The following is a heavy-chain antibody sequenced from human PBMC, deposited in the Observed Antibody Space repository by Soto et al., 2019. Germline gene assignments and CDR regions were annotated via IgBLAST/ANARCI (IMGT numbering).Heavy chain of an antibody. CDR2: ISGSGGST. J-gene: IGHJ4*02. Sequence: RLSCAASGFTFSSYAMSWVRQAPGKGLEWVSAISGSGGSTYYADSVKGRFTISRDNSKNTLYLQMNSLRAEDTAVYYCAKAPGYSYGQHDFDYWGQGTLVTVFS. CDR3: AKAPGYSYGQHDFDY. V-gene: IGHV3-23*01. D-gene: IGHD5-18*01. CDR1: GFTFSSYA.